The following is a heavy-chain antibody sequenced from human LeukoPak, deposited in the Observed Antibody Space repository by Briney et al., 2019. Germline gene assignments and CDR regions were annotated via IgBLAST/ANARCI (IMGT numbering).Heavy chain of an antibody. Sequence: ASVTVSCKASGYTFTSYDINWVRQATGQGLEWMGWMNPNSGNTGYAQKFQGRVTMTRNTSISTAYMELSSLRSEDTAVYYCARLYYDFWSGYGPSYYYYYMDVSGKGTTVTVSS. CDR3: ARLYYDFWSGYGPSYYYYYMDV. CDR2: MNPNSGNT. J-gene: IGHJ6*03. CDR1: GYTFTSYD. V-gene: IGHV1-8*01. D-gene: IGHD3-3*01.